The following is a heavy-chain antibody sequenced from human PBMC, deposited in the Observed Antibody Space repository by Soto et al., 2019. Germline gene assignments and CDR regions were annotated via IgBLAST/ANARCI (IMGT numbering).Heavy chain of an antibody. J-gene: IGHJ4*02. D-gene: IGHD6-13*01. V-gene: IGHV3-30*18. CDR1: GFTFSSYG. CDR2: ISYDGSNK. Sequence: QVQLVESGGAVVQPGRSLRLSCAASGFTFSSYGMHWVRQAPGKGLEWVAVISYDGSNKYYADSVKGRFTISRDNSKNTLYLQMNSLRAEDTAVYYCAKQIAAAGSLYFDYWGQGTLVTVSS. CDR3: AKQIAAAGSLYFDY.